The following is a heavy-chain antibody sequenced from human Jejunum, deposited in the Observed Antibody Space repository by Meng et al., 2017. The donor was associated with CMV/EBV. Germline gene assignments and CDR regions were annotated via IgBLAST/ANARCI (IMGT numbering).Heavy chain of an antibody. Sequence: SGYPLPTYGVTWVRQAPGQGLEWVGWIRGYDDHTNYAQKFQGRVTMTADTSTSTVYMELRSLRPDDTAVYYCARDQVGGHYGLDVWGQGTTVTVSS. CDR1: GYPLPTYG. V-gene: IGHV1-18*01. D-gene: IGHD6-19*01. CDR2: IRGYDDHT. J-gene: IGHJ6*02. CDR3: ARDQVGGHYGLDV.